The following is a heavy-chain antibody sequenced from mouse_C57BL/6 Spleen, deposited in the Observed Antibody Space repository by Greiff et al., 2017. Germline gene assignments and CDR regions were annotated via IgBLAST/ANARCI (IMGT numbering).Heavy chain of an antibody. Sequence: QVQLQQPGTELVKPGASVKLSCKASGYTFTSYWMHWVKQRPGQGLEWIGNINPSNGGTNYNEKFKSKATLTVDKSSSTAYMQLSSLTSEDSAVYYCARDDGSSYRESYFDDWGQGTTLTVSS. CDR3: ARDDGSSYRESYFDD. CDR1: GYTFTSYW. V-gene: IGHV1-53*01. D-gene: IGHD1-1*01. CDR2: INPSNGGT. J-gene: IGHJ2*01.